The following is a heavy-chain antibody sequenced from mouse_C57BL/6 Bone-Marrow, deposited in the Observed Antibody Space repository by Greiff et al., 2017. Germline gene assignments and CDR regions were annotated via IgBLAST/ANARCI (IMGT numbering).Heavy chain of an antibody. CDR1: GFNIKDDY. CDR3: TLYYDYGYAMDY. D-gene: IGHD2-4*01. V-gene: IGHV14-4*01. Sequence: VQLKESGAELVRPGASVKLSCTASGFNIKDDYMNWVKQRPEPGLEWIGWIAPEIGDTESAAKFQGKATITADTASNTAYLQLSSLTSQATAVYYCTLYYDYGYAMDYWGQGTSVTVSS. CDR2: IAPEIGDT. J-gene: IGHJ4*01.